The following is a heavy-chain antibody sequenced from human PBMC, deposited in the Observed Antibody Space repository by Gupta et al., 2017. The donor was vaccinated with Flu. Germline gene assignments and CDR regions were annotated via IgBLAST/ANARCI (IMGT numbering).Heavy chain of an antibody. J-gene: IGHJ5*02. V-gene: IGHV4-39*01. D-gene: IGHD3-22*01. Sequence: QLQLQESGPGLVKPSETLSLTCTVSGGSISSTSYSWGWIRQPPGKAPGGIGNFSGTGRPVSNPSLKSRVTISVDTSRTQFSLKLSSVTAADTAVYYCARHKNSYDSSGPPGWFDPWGQGTLVTVSS. CDR2: FSGTGRP. CDR1: GGSISSTSYS. CDR3: ARHKNSYDSSGPPGWFDP.